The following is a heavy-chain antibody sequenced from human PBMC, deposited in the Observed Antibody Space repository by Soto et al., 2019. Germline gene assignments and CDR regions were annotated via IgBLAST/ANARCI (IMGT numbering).Heavy chain of an antibody. CDR3: AIYPYSGSWYFFAY. J-gene: IGHJ4*02. D-gene: IGHD6-13*01. CDR2: ISATGDYI. CDR1: GFTFSVYT. V-gene: IGHV3-21*01. Sequence: PGGSLRLSCAASGFTFSVYTMNWVRQAPGKGLEWVSSISATGDYIYYADSVRGRFTVSRDNAKNSLSLQMNSLTAEDTAVFYCAIYPYSGSWYFFAYSSQG.